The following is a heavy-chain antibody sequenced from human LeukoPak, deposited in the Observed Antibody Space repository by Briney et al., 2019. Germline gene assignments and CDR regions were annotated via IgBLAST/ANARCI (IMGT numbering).Heavy chain of an antibody. D-gene: IGHD6-6*01. CDR2: INTGSSTI. CDR1: GFTFSPYT. V-gene: IGHV3-48*01. Sequence: GGSLRLSCAASGFTFSPYTMHWFRQPPGKGLEWVSYINTGSSTIYYADSVKGRFTIPRDNAKNSLYLQLNSLRAEDTAVYYCARDSSVCAFDVWGQGTMVTVSS. J-gene: IGHJ3*01. CDR3: ARDSSVCAFDV.